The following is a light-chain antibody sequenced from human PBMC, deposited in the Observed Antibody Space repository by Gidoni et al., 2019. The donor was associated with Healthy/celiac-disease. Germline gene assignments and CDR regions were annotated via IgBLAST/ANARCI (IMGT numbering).Light chain of an antibody. CDR3: SSYAGSNNPAV. J-gene: IGLJ2*01. CDR1: SSDVGGYNY. Sequence: QSALTQPPSASGSPGQSVTIPCTGTSSDVGGYNYVPWYQQHPGKAPKLMIYEVSKRPSGVPDRFSGSKSGNTASRTVSGLQAEDEADYYCSSYAGSNNPAVFGGGTKLTVL. V-gene: IGLV2-8*01. CDR2: EVS.